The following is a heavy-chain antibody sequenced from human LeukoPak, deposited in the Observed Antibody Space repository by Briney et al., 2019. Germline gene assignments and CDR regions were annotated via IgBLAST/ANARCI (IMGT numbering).Heavy chain of an antibody. D-gene: IGHD6-19*01. CDR3: ATAPPTRQWLADDAFDI. CDR2: FDPEDGET. CDR1: GYTLTELS. V-gene: IGHV1-24*01. J-gene: IGHJ3*02. Sequence: ASVKVSCRVSGYTLTELSMHWVRQAPGKGLEWMGGFDPEDGETIYAQKFQGRVTMTEDTSTDTAYMELSSLRSEDTAVYYCATAPPTRQWLADDAFDIWGQGTMVTVSS.